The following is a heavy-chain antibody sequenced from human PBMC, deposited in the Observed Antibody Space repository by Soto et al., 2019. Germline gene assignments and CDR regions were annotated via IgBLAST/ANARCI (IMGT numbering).Heavy chain of an antibody. Sequence: SVKVSCKASGGTFSSYAISWARQAPGQGLEWMGGIIPIFGTANYAQKFQGSVTITADESTSTAYMELSSLRSEDTAVYYCARDPAAAEPYYYYGMDVWGQGTTVTVSS. J-gene: IGHJ6*02. V-gene: IGHV1-69*13. CDR1: GGTFSSYA. CDR3: ARDPAAAEPYYYYGMDV. CDR2: IIPIFGTA. D-gene: IGHD6-13*01.